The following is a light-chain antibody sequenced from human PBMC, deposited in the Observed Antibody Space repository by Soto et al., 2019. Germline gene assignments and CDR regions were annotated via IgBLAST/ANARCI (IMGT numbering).Light chain of an antibody. Sequence: SVVTQPASLAGSPGHSITISCTGTSSHVGRYNFVSWYQQHPDKAHKLMIYEVSDRPSGISYRFSGSKSGNTASLTIFGLQAQDDAEYYCTSYTSTSTSDVFETGSKATVL. CDR3: TSYTSTSTSDV. CDR2: EVS. J-gene: IGLJ1*01. CDR1: SSHVGRYNF. V-gene: IGLV2-14*01.